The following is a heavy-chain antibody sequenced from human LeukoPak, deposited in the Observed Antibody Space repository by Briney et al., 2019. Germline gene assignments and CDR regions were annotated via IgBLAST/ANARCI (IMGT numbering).Heavy chain of an antibody. D-gene: IGHD3-10*01. V-gene: IGHV3-15*01. CDR3: TRYKYGSYYGSYYFDH. CDR2: IKSKSDGGTI. CDR1: GFPFSKAW. Sequence: GGALRLSCAAAGFPFSKAWMSWVRQAPGKGLEWGGRIKSKSDGGTIDYAAPVKGRFTISRDDSKNTVYLQLNRLKTEDTGMYYCTRYKYGSYYGSYYFDHWGQGTLVTVSS. J-gene: IGHJ4*02.